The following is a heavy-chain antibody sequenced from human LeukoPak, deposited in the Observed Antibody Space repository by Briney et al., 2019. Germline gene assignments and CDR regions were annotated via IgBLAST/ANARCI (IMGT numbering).Heavy chain of an antibody. CDR2: ISSDGRST. V-gene: IGHV3-74*01. CDR3: AREYGAGGMDY. CDR1: GFTLNRYW. Sequence: GGSLRLSCAASGFTLNRYWMHWVRQAPGKGLVWVSRISSDGRSTSYADSVKGRFTISRDNAKNTLYLQMTSLRAEDTAVYYCAREYGAGGMDYWGQGTLVTVSS. D-gene: IGHD3-16*01. J-gene: IGHJ4*02.